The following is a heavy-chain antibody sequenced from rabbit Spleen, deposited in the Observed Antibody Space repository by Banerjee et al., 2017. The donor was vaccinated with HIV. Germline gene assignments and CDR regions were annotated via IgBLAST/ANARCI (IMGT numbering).Heavy chain of an antibody. V-gene: IGHV1S45*01. Sequence: QEQLVEYGGDLVKPGASLTLTCTASGFSFSGSYWMCWVRQAPGKGLEWIACIHVNGVSKWYASWAKGRFTISKTSSTAVPLQMTSLTAADTATYFCARDAAGSSSSYYGLWGPGTLVTVS. CDR3: ARDAAGSSSSYYGL. J-gene: IGHJ6*01. CDR2: IHVNGVSK. D-gene: IGHD1-1*01. CDR1: GFSFSGSYW.